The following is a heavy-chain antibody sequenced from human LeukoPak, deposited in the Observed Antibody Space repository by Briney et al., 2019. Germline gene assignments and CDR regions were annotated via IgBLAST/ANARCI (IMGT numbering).Heavy chain of an antibody. J-gene: IGHJ4*02. D-gene: IGHD5-18*01. V-gene: IGHV3-64*01. CDR1: GFTFSSYA. CDR3: ARGQIDEETWIQLWSTHPGYDY. CDR2: ISSNGGST. Sequence: PGGSLRLSCAASGFTFSSYAMHWVRQAPGKGLEYVSAISSNGGSTYYANSVKGRFTISRDNSKNTLYLQMGSLRAEDMAVYYCARGQIDEETWIQLWSTHPGYDYWGQGTLVTVSS.